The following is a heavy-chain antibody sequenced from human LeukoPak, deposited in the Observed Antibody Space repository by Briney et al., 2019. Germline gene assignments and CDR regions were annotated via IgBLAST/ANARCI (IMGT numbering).Heavy chain of an antibody. CDR1: GYTFTSYA. V-gene: IGHV1-3*01. J-gene: IGHJ4*02. CDR3: ARDQELSHALDY. Sequence: ASVKVSCKASGYTFTSYAMHWVRQAPGQRLEWMGWINAGNGNTKYSQKFQGRDTITRDTSASTAYMELSSLRSEDTAVYYCARDQELSHALDYWGQGTLVTVSS. D-gene: IGHD2-15*01. CDR2: INAGNGNT.